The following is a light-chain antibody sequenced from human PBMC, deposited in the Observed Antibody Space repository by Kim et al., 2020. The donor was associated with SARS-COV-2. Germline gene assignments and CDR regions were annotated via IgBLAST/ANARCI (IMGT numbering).Light chain of an antibody. J-gene: IGLJ1*01. CDR1: SSDVGGYNY. CDR3: SSYTTSSTPGYV. V-gene: IGLV2-14*03. CDR2: DVF. Sequence: QSALTQPASVSGSPGQSITISCTGSSSDVGGYNYVSWYQQHPRKAPKLLIYDVFNRPSGISNRFSGSKSGITASLTISGLQAEDEADYYCSSYTTSSTPGYVFGTGTKVTVL.